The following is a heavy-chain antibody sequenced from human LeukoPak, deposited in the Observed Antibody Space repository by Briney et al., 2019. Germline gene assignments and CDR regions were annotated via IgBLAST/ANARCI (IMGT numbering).Heavy chain of an antibody. D-gene: IGHD3-10*01. CDR1: GGSISSGSYY. J-gene: IGHJ6*03. V-gene: IGHV4-61*02. CDR3: ARGGYYYGSGSYYKGVGYYYYMDV. CDR2: FYTSGST. Sequence: PSQTLSLTCSVSGGSISSGSYYWSWIRQPAGKGLEWIGRFYTSGSTNYNPSLKSRVTISVDTSKNQFSLKLSSVTAADTAVYYCARGGYYYGSGSYYKGVGYYYYMDVWGKGTTVTVSS.